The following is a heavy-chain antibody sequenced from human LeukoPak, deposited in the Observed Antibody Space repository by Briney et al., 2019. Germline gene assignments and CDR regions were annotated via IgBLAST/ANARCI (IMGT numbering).Heavy chain of an antibody. D-gene: IGHD1-26*01. CDR3: ARRSYDRFTFDS. Sequence: PSETLSLTCAVSDYSIRSGYYWGWFRQPPGKGLEWIATTYHTGSTYYNPSLKSRVTISVDKSKNHFSLKVISVTAADTAVYYCARRSYDRFTFDSWGQGTLVTVSS. V-gene: IGHV4-38-2*01. CDR2: TYHTGST. J-gene: IGHJ4*02. CDR1: DYSIRSGYY.